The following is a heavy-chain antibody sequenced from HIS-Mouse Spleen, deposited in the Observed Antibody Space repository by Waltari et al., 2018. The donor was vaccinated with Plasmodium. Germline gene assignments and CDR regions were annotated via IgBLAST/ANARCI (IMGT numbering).Heavy chain of an antibody. D-gene: IGHD6-13*01. CDR2: IKQDGSEK. CDR3: ASSWYWYFDL. Sequence: EVYLVESWGVLVQQGGSLRVSCAASGFTCSSYWMGWVRRAPGKGLEWVANIKQDGSEKYYVDSVKGRFTISRDNAKNSLYLQMNSLRAEDTAVYYCASSWYWYFDLWGRGTLVTVSS. CDR1: GFTCSSYW. V-gene: IGHV3-7*01. J-gene: IGHJ2*01.